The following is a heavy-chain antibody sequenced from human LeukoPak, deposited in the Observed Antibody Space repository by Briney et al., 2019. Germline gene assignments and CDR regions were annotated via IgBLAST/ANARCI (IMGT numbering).Heavy chain of an antibody. CDR3: AREGRAYYYGMDV. J-gene: IGHJ6*02. CDR1: GFTVSSNY. CDR2: IYSGGST. Sequence: AGGSLRLSCAASGFTVSSNYMSWVRQAPGKGLEWVSVIYSGGSTYYADSVKGRFTISRDNSKNTLYLQMNSLRAEDTALYYCAREGRAYYYGMDVWGQGTTVTVSS. V-gene: IGHV3-53*05. D-gene: IGHD1-26*01.